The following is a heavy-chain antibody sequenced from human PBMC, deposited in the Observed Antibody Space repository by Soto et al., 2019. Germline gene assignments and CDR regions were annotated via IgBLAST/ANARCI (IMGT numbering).Heavy chain of an antibody. D-gene: IGHD3-10*01. Sequence: EVHLVESGGGLVQPGGSLRLSCAASGFTFSNSWMTWVRQAAGKGLEWVANMNQDGSNKYYVDSVRGRFTISRDNARNSLYLQMNSLRAEDTAVYYCARDPGFGAIDYWGQGILVTVSS. CDR2: MNQDGSNK. V-gene: IGHV3-7*01. CDR3: ARDPGFGAIDY. J-gene: IGHJ4*02. CDR1: GFTFSNSW.